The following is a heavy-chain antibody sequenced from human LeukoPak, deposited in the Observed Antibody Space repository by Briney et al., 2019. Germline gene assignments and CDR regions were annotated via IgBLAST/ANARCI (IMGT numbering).Heavy chain of an antibody. Sequence: ASVKVSCKASGYTFTSYGISWVRQAPGQGLEWMGWISAYNGNTNYAQKLQGRVTMTTDTSTSTAYMELRSLRSDDTAVYYCARVEDPRGYSHLDDYWGQGTLVTVSS. CDR2: ISAYNGNT. CDR3: ARVEDPRGYSHLDDY. D-gene: IGHD3-3*01. J-gene: IGHJ4*02. V-gene: IGHV1-18*01. CDR1: GYTFTSYG.